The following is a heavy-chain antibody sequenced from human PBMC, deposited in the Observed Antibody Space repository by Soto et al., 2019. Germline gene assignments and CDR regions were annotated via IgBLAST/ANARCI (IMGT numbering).Heavy chain of an antibody. CDR2: ISDSGIHT. Sequence: GGSLRLSCVASGFTFSGHAMSWVRQAPGKGLEWVSSISDSGIHTYYPDSVKGRFNISRDNSKNTLYLQMNSLRAEDTAVYYCANGGEWSFKFDYRGRAPLVTLSS. J-gene: IGHJ4*02. D-gene: IGHD3-3*01. CDR3: ANGGEWSFKFDY. V-gene: IGHV3-23*01. CDR1: GFTFSGHA.